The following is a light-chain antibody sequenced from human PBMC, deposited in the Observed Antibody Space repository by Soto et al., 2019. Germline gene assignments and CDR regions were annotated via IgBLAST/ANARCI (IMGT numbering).Light chain of an antibody. J-gene: IGKJ2*01. Sequence: EIVLTQSPGTLSLSPGERATLSCRASQSVSSSYLAWYQQKPGQAPRLLIYGASSRATGIPDRFSGSGSGTDFTLTLSRLETEDFAVYYCKQYGSSPGYTFGQAAKLQIK. V-gene: IGKV3-20*01. CDR1: QSVSSSY. CDR3: KQYGSSPGYT. CDR2: GAS.